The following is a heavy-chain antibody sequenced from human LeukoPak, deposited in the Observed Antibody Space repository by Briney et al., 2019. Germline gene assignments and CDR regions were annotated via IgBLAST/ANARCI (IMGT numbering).Heavy chain of an antibody. CDR2: IWSDATNR. V-gene: IGHV3-33*01. D-gene: IGHD4-11*01. J-gene: IGHJ4*01. CDR3: ARDAQRGFDYSNSLQY. Sequence: QSGGSLRLSCAASGFIFSHYGMHWVRQAPGKGLGWVAVIWSDATNRFYAASVKGRFTISRDNSQNTLFLQMNTLRAEDTAIYYCARDAQRGFDYSNSLQYWGHGTLVTVSS. CDR1: GFIFSHYG.